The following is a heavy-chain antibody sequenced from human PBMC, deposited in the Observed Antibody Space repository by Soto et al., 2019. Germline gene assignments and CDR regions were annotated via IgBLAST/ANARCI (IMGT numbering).Heavy chain of an antibody. CDR2: INAGNGNI. Sequence: QVQLVQSGAEVKKPGASVKVSCKASGYTFAIYAIQWVRQAPGQRLEWMGWINAGNGNIEYSQRFQGRVTITRDTSATTVYMELSSLRSEDTAVYYCATHILTGYYYYFYMDVWGKGTTVTVSS. V-gene: IGHV1-3*01. J-gene: IGHJ6*03. CDR1: GYTFAIYA. CDR3: ATHILTGYYYYFYMDV. D-gene: IGHD3-9*01.